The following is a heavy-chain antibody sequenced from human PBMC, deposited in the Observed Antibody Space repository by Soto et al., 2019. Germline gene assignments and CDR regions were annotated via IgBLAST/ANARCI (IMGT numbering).Heavy chain of an antibody. J-gene: IGHJ4*02. CDR3: ASGPPQWLIDYFDS. Sequence: QVQLVQSGAEVKKPGASVKVSCKASGYTFTSYDINWVRQATGQGLEWMGWMNPHTALTGYAQTFLGRVAMTRDTPTHTASMELSSLSSDDTAIYYCASGPPQWLIDYFDSWGQGTLVSVSS. V-gene: IGHV1-8*01. CDR1: GYTFTSYD. CDR2: MNPHTALT. D-gene: IGHD5-12*01.